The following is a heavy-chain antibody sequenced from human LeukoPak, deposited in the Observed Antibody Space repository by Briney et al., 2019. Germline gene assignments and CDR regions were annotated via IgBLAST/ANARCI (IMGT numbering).Heavy chain of an antibody. CDR1: GFTFSSYE. Sequence: PGGSLRLSCAASGFTFSSYEMNWVRQAPGKGLEWVSYSSASGRTTYHADSVKGRFTISRDNAKNSLYLQMDSLRAEDTAVYYCARELAVSLHRTIDYWGQGTLVTVSS. CDR2: SSASGRTT. V-gene: IGHV3-48*03. D-gene: IGHD3-16*02. J-gene: IGHJ4*02. CDR3: ARELAVSLHRTIDY.